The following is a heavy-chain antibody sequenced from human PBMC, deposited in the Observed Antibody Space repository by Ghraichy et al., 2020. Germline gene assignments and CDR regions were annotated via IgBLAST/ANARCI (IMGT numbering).Heavy chain of an antibody. Sequence: SETLSLTCTVSGGSVSSGSSYWSWIRQPPGKGLEWIGETHHSGSTNYNPSLKSRVTISVDKSKNQFSLKLSSVTAADTAVYYCARGGYYYYMDVWGKGTTVTVSS. CDR1: GGSVSSGSSY. V-gene: IGHV4-61*01. CDR3: ARGGYYYYMDV. J-gene: IGHJ6*03. CDR2: THHSGST.